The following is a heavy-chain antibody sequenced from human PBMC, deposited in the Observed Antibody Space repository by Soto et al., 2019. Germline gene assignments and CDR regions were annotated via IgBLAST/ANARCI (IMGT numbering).Heavy chain of an antibody. CDR2: ISGSGGST. V-gene: IGHV3-23*01. D-gene: IGHD6-6*01. CDR3: AKDPRSFPVDY. Sequence: GGSLRLSCAASGFTFSSYAMSWVRQAPGKGLEWVSAISGSGGSTYYGNSVKGRFNISMDNSKNTLYLQMNSLRAGDTAVYYCAKDPRSFPVDYWGQGTLVTVSS. CDR1: GFTFSSYA. J-gene: IGHJ4*02.